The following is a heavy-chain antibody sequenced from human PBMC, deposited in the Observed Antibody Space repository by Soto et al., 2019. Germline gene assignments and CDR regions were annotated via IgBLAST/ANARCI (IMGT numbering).Heavy chain of an antibody. D-gene: IGHD1-26*01. Sequence: GESLNISCKGSGYTFTNYWIGWVRQMPGKGLEWMGMIYPGDSDTRYSPSFQGQVTISADKSISTAYLQWSSLKASDTAMYYCVRTTNWFDPWGQGTLVTVSS. CDR3: VRTTNWFDP. CDR2: IYPGDSDT. J-gene: IGHJ5*02. CDR1: GYTFTNYW. V-gene: IGHV5-51*01.